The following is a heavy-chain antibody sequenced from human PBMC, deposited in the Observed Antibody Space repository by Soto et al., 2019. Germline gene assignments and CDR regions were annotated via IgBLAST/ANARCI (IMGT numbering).Heavy chain of an antibody. CDR1: GFTFSNHA. V-gene: IGHV3-23*01. CDR3: AKRQGTGADAKNFDV. CDR2: ISAEGGLI. Sequence: TVGSLRLSCASSGFTFSNHAMSWVRHSPGKGLEWVSGISAEGGLIYYADSVKGRFNMSRDNSKNTLYLQMSSLRAEDTAVYFCAKRQGTGADAKNFDVWGQGTPGTVSS. D-gene: IGHD6-13*01. J-gene: IGHJ4*02.